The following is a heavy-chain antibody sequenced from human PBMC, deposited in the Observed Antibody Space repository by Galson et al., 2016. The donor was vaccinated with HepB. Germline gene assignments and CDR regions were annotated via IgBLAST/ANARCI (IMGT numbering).Heavy chain of an antibody. D-gene: IGHD3-10*01. CDR2: ISASNGIT. V-gene: IGHV1-18*01. Sequence: SVKVSCKASGYSFNTYGISWVRQAPGQGLEWMGWISASNGITNYAEKLQGRVSMTTDTSTSTAYMELRSLRSDDTALYYRARDYYYGSGSGYYGMDVWGQGATVTVSS. J-gene: IGHJ6*02. CDR1: GYSFNTYG. CDR3: ARDYYYGSGSGYYGMDV.